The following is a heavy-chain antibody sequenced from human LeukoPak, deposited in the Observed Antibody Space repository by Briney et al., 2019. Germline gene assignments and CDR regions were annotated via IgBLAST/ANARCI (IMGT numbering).Heavy chain of an antibody. J-gene: IGHJ4*02. CDR2: ISYDGSNK. CDR1: GFTFSSYG. V-gene: IGHV3-30*18. D-gene: IGHD2-8*01. CDR3: AKEADMVEWDY. Sequence: PGGSLRPSCAASGFTFSSYGMHWVRQAPGKGLEWVAVISYDGSNKYYADSVKGRFTISRDNSKNTLYLQMNSLRAEDTAVYYCAKEADMVEWDYWGQGTLVTVSS.